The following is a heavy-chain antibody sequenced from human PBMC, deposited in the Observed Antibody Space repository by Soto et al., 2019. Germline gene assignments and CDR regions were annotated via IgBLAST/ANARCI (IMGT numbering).Heavy chain of an antibody. V-gene: IGHV3-74*01. J-gene: IGHJ4*02. CDR1: GFTFSSHW. D-gene: IGHD1-1*01. Sequence: EVQLVESGGGLVQPGGSLRLSCEACGFTFSSHWMHWVRQAPGKGLVWVSPIGPDGTTTRDADSVQGRFTISRDNARNTLYLQMDSLRDEDTAVYYCARDNNWSYDYWGQGILVTVSS. CDR2: IGPDGTTT. CDR3: ARDNNWSYDY.